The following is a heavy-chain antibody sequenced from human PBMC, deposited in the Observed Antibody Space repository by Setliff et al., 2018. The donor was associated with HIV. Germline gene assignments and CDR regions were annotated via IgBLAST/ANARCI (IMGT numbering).Heavy chain of an antibody. Sequence: SETLSLTCAVYGGSFSGYYWSWIRQPPGKGLEWIGEINHGGSTKVNPSLKSRVTISVDTSKNQFSLNLSSVTAADTAVYYCTRGPEGVAGGDYWGQGILVTVSS. CDR2: INHGGST. CDR1: GGSFSGYY. D-gene: IGHD3-3*01. CDR3: TRGPEGVAGGDY. J-gene: IGHJ4*02. V-gene: IGHV4-34*01.